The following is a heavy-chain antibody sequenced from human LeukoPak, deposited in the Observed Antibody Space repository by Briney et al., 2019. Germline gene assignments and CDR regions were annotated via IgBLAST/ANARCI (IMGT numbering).Heavy chain of an antibody. Sequence: ASVKVSCKASGYTFTSYDINWVRQAAGQGPQWMGWRNPNSGHTGYAQKFRGRVSITRNTAISTAYMELSSLISEDTAVYYCARLGELSSDDYWGQGTLVTVSS. CDR1: GYTFTSYD. V-gene: IGHV1-8*03. CDR2: RNPNSGHT. J-gene: IGHJ4*02. D-gene: IGHD3-16*02. CDR3: ARLGELSSDDY.